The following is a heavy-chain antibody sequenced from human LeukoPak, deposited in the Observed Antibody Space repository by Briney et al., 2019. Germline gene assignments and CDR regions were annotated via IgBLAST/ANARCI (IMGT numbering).Heavy chain of an antibody. V-gene: IGHV3-15*01. Sequence: GGSLRLSCAASGFIFSNAWMSWVRQAPGKGLEWVGRIRSKTDGGTTDYAAPVKGRLTISRDDSKNTLYLQMNSLKTEDTAIYYCTRHRSAIFDYWGQGTLVTVSS. D-gene: IGHD5-18*01. CDR2: IRSKTDGGTT. J-gene: IGHJ4*02. CDR1: GFIFSNAW. CDR3: TRHRSAIFDY.